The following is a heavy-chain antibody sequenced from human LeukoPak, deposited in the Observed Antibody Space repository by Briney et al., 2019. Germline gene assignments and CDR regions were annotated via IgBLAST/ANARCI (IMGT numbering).Heavy chain of an antibody. CDR2: IYHTGSA. V-gene: IGHV4-59*01. D-gene: IGHD3-22*01. Sequence: SETLSLTCTVSGGSMNNYYWSWIRQSPGKGLEWVGYIYHTGSATYKPSLKSRVTLSLDTSKNQFSLRLNSVTAADAAVYYCARGRGDSKGTSFDFWGQGTLVTVSS. CDR1: GGSMNNYY. J-gene: IGHJ4*02. CDR3: ARGRGDSKGTSFDF.